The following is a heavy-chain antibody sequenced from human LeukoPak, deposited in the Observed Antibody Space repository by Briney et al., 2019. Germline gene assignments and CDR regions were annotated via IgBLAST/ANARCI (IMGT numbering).Heavy chain of an antibody. V-gene: IGHV3-7*01. CDR1: GFTFSSHW. D-gene: IGHD6-19*01. CDR2: IKQDGSEK. Sequence: GGSLRLSCGASGFTFSSHWMAWVRQAPGKGLEWVANIKQDGSEKYYVDSVKGQFTISRDNAKNSLYLQMNSLRAEDTAVYYCARGPSIAVAHHWGQGTLVTVSS. CDR3: ARGPSIAVAHH. J-gene: IGHJ5*02.